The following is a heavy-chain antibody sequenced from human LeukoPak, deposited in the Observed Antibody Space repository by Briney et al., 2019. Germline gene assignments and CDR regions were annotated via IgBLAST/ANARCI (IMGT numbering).Heavy chain of an antibody. D-gene: IGHD5-18*01. CDR1: GYTFTSYG. CDR2: ISAYNGNT. Sequence: ASVKVSCKASGYTFTSYGISWVRQAPGQGLEWMGWISAYNGNTNYAQKLQGRVTMTTDTSTSTAYMELRSLRSDDTAVYYCARGGYSYGYMLRSNFDYWGQGTLVTVSS. V-gene: IGHV1-18*01. J-gene: IGHJ4*02. CDR3: ARGGYSYGYMLRSNFDY.